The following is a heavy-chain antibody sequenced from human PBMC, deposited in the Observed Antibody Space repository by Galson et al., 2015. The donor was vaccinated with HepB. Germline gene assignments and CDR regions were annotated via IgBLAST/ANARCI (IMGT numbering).Heavy chain of an antibody. D-gene: IGHD3-3*01. CDR1: GGSFSGYY. J-gene: IGHJ4*02. Sequence: ETLSLTCAVYGGSFSGYYWSWIRQPPGKRLEGIGEINHSGSTNYNPSLKSRATISVDTSKNQFSLKLSSVTAADTAVYYCARGGRLRFLEWLPAEPFVNFDYWGQGTLVTVSS. V-gene: IGHV4-34*01. CDR2: INHSGST. CDR3: ARGGRLRFLEWLPAEPFVNFDY.